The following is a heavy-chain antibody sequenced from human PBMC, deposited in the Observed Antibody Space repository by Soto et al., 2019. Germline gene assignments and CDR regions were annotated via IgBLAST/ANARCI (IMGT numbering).Heavy chain of an antibody. V-gene: IGHV4-59*01. CDR1: GGSISSYY. Sequence: PSETLSLTCTVSGGSISSYYWSWIRQPPGKGLEWIGYIYYSGSTNYNPSLKSRVTISVDTSKNQFSLKLSSVTAADTAVYYCARGGGGYCSSTSCCRPPNWFDPWGQGTLVTVSS. CDR2: IYYSGST. J-gene: IGHJ5*02. D-gene: IGHD2-2*01. CDR3: ARGGGGYCSSTSCCRPPNWFDP.